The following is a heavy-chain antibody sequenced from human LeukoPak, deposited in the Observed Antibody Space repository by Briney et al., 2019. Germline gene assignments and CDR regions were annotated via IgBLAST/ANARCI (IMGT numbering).Heavy chain of an antibody. V-gene: IGHV3-30*03. CDR2: ISYDGITK. Sequence: PGGSLRLSCVASGFTFTNYGMHWVRQAPGRGLEWVAVISYDGITKQYADSVRGRFTISRDNSRNTVYLEMNSLRAEDTAVYYCVYCSGGNCYYAVRGWTYWGQGTLVTVSS. CDR3: VYCSGGNCYYAVRGWTY. D-gene: IGHD2-15*01. CDR1: GFTFTNYG. J-gene: IGHJ4*02.